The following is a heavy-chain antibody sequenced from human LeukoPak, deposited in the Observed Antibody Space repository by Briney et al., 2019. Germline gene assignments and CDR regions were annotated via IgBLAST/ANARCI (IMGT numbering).Heavy chain of an antibody. V-gene: IGHV4-59*01. Sequence: SETLSLTCTVSGGSISSYYWSWIRQPPGKGLEWIGYIYYSGSTNYNPSLKSRVTISVDTSKNRFSLKLSSVTAADTAVYYCARGGMRIPADFDYWGQGTLVTVSS. D-gene: IGHD2-15*01. CDR2: IYYSGST. J-gene: IGHJ4*02. CDR3: ARGGMRIPADFDY. CDR1: GGSISSYY.